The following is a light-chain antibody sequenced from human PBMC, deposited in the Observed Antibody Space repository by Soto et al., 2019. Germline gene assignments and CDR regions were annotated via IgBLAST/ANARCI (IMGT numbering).Light chain of an antibody. CDR1: QIIGTY. V-gene: IGKV1-39*01. CDR3: EESYSTPSWT. Sequence: NQSPSSLSASVGDRGTITCRASQIIGTYLNWYQQKPGKAPKLLIHAVSSLHSGVPSRFSGSGSGTDFSLTISSLEPEDCATYYCEESYSTPSWTFGQGTKV. CDR2: AVS. J-gene: IGKJ1*01.